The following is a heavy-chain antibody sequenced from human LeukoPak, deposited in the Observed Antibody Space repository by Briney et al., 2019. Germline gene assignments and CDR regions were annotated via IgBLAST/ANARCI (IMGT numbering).Heavy chain of an antibody. Sequence: SQTLSLTCTVSGGSISSGDYYWSWIRQPPGKGLEWIGYIYYSGSTYYSPSLKSRITISVDTSKNQFSLKLSSVTAADTAVYYCARTSSVVGYLQHWGQGTLVTVSS. V-gene: IGHV4-30-4*01. D-gene: IGHD1-26*01. J-gene: IGHJ1*01. CDR2: IYYSGST. CDR3: ARTSSVVGYLQH. CDR1: GGSISSGDYY.